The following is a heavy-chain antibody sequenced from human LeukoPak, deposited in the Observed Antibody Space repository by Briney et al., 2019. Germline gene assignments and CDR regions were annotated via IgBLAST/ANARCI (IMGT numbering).Heavy chain of an antibody. CDR1: GFTFGDYS. Sequence: GGSLRLSCTASGFTFGDYSMTWFRQAPGKGLEWVSFIRNKASGGTTEHAASVRGRFTTSRDDSKSIAYLQMDSLKTEDTALYYCTRDRIMTDFWGQGTLVTVSS. D-gene: IGHD2-15*01. J-gene: IGHJ4*02. V-gene: IGHV3-49*03. CDR2: IRNKASGGTT. CDR3: TRDRIMTDF.